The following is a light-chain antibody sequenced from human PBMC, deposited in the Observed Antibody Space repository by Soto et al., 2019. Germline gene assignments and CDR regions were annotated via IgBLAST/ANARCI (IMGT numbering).Light chain of an antibody. CDR3: QQYDDWPLT. Sequence: VLTQSPATLSVSPGEGATLSCSASQSVGSSLAWYQQKPGQAPRLLMFDSSTRATGVPAKFSGSGSGTEFTLTISSLQSEDFAIFFCQQYDDWPLTFGPGTRVDI. V-gene: IGKV3-15*01. J-gene: IGKJ3*01. CDR2: DSS. CDR1: QSVGSS.